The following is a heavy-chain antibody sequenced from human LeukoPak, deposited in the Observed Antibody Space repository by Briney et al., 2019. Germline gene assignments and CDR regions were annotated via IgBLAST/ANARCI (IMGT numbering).Heavy chain of an antibody. Sequence: ASVKVSCKASGYTFTSYGISWVRQAPGQGLEWMGWISAYNGNTNYAQKLQGRVTMTTDTSTSTAYMELRSLRSDDTAVYFCTRVGAKPRTNDYWGPGTLVTVSS. CDR3: TRVGAKPRTNDY. V-gene: IGHV1-18*01. D-gene: IGHD1-26*01. CDR2: ISAYNGNT. CDR1: GYTFTSYG. J-gene: IGHJ4*02.